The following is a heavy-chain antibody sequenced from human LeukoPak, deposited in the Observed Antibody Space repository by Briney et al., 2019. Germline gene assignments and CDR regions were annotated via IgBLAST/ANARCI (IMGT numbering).Heavy chain of an antibody. J-gene: IGHJ4*02. CDR2: IYYSGST. Sequence: PSETLSLTCTVSGYSINGGYFWSWIRQPPGKGLEWIGYIYYSGSTNYNPSLKSRVTISVDTSKNQFSLKLSSVTAADTAVYYCARHKDYDFWSGPRQDYWGQGTLVTVPS. D-gene: IGHD3-3*01. V-gene: IGHV4-61*08. CDR3: ARHKDYDFWSGPRQDY. CDR1: GYSINGGYF.